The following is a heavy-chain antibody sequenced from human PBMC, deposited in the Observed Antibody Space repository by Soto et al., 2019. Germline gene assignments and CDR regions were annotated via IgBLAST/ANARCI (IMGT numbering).Heavy chain of an antibody. D-gene: IGHD3-3*01. CDR1: GFTFSSYW. V-gene: IGHV3-7*01. CDR3: ARDLAAYDFWSGYDHHGMDV. Sequence: GGSLRLSCAASGFTFSSYWMSWVRQAPGKGLEWVANIKQDGSEKYYVDSVKGRFTISRDNAKNSLYLQMNSLRAEDTAAYYCARDLAAYDFWSGYDHHGMDVWGQGTTVTASS. J-gene: IGHJ6*02. CDR2: IKQDGSEK.